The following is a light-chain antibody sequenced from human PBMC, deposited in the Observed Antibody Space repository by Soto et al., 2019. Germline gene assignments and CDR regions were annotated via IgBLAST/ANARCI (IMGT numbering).Light chain of an antibody. CDR3: QQYNTWLGMYI. Sequence: EIVMTQSPATLSVSPGERATLSCRASQSVSSNLAWYQQKPGQAPRLLIYGASTRATGIPASFSGSGSGTEFTLTIGSLHSEDFAVYYCQQYNTWLGMYIFGQGPKLEIK. J-gene: IGKJ2*01. CDR1: QSVSSN. V-gene: IGKV3-15*01. CDR2: GAS.